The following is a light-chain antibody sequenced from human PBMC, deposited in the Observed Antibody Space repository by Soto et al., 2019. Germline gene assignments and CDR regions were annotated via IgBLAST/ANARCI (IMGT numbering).Light chain of an antibody. Sequence: QSVLTQPASVSGSPGQSITISCTGTSSDVGSYNLVSWYQQHPGKAPKLMIYEVSKRPSGVSDRFSGSKSGNTASLTICRLHAEDEADYFCCAYTGSSTYVFGAGA. CDR2: EVS. J-gene: IGLJ1*01. CDR1: SSDVGSYNL. V-gene: IGLV2-23*02. CDR3: CAYTGSSTYV.